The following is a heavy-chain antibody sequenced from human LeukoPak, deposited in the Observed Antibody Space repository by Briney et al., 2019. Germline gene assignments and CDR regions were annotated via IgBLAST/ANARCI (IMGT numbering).Heavy chain of an antibody. V-gene: IGHV4-34*01. CDR3: ARAPLYHYDSSGYLFDY. CDR1: GGSFSGYY. CDR2: IYYSGTT. J-gene: IGHJ4*02. Sequence: SETLSLTCAVYGGSFSGYYWSWIRQPPEKGLEWIGIIYYSGTTYYNPSLKSRVTISVDTSKDQFSLKLSSVTAADTAIYYCARAPLYHYDSSGYLFDYWGQGTLVTVSS. D-gene: IGHD3-22*01.